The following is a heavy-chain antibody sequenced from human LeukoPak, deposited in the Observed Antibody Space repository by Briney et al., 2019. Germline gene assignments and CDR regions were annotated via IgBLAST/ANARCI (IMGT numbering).Heavy chain of an antibody. CDR1: GFTFRDTA. CDR3: AKDWGTSGDRSSYGFLDH. V-gene: IGHV3-33*06. D-gene: IGHD2-2*01. CDR2: IWYDGSEQ. J-gene: IGHJ4*02. Sequence: GGSLRLSGAASGFTFRDTAMHWVRQPPGKGLEWVAIIWYDGSEQYYADSVKGRFTISRDNSKNTVFLQLSSLRADDSAMYYCAKDWGTSGDRSSYGFLDHWGQGTLVTVSS.